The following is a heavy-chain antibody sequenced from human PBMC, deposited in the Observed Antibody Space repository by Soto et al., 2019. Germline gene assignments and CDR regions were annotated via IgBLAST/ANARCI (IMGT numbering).Heavy chain of an antibody. D-gene: IGHD3-22*01. CDR3: ASRYDSSGYKY. CDR1: GGSIISGGYY. Sequence: SETLSLTCTVSGGSIISGGYYWSWIRQHPGKGLEWIGYIYYSGSTYYNPSLKSRVTISVDTSKNQFSLKLSSVTAADTAVYYCASRYDSSGYKYWGQGTLVSVSS. V-gene: IGHV4-31*03. CDR2: IYYSGST. J-gene: IGHJ4*02.